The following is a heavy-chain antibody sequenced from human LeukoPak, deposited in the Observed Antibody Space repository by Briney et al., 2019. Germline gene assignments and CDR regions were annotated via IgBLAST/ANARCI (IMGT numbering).Heavy chain of an antibody. J-gene: IGHJ6*03. CDR3: ARRPGQVWVFYYYMDV. CDR1: GGSFSGYY. CDR2: INHSGST. D-gene: IGHD3-16*01. V-gene: IGHV4-34*01. Sequence: PSETLSLTCAVYGGSFSGYYWSWIRQPPGKGLEWIGEINHSGSTNYNPSLKSRVTISVDTSKNQFSLKLSSVTAADTAVYYCARRPGQVWVFYYYMDVWGKGTTVTISS.